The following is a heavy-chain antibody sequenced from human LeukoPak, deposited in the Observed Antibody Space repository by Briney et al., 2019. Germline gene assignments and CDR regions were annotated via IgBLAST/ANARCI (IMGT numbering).Heavy chain of an antibody. V-gene: IGHV1-46*01. Sequence: ASVKVSCKASGYTFTSYYMHWERQAPGQGLEWMGIINPSGGTTTYAQKFQGRVTMTRDTSTSTVYMELSSLRSEDTAVYYCARDPRNGDYFLDWGQGTLVTVSS. D-gene: IGHD4-17*01. CDR2: INPSGGTT. CDR1: GYTFTSYY. CDR3: ARDPRNGDYFLD. J-gene: IGHJ4*02.